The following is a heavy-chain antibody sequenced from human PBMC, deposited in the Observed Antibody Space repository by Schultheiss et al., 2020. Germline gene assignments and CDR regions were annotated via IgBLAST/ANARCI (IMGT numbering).Heavy chain of an antibody. Sequence: LRLSCTVSGGSISSGSYYWSWIRQPAGKGLEWIGRIYTSGSTNYNPSLKSRVTISVDTSKNQFSLKLSSVTAADTAVYYCARDSHGHYYDSSFVFDYWGQGTLVTVSS. D-gene: IGHD3-22*01. V-gene: IGHV4-61*02. CDR1: GGSISSGSYY. CDR2: IYTSGST. J-gene: IGHJ4*02. CDR3: ARDSHGHYYDSSFVFDY.